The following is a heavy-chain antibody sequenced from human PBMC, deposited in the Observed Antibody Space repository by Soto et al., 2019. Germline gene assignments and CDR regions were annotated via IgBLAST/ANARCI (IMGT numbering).Heavy chain of an antibody. CDR2: ISYDGSNK. V-gene: IGHV3-30*18. J-gene: IGHJ6*02. CDR3: AKDGTKDIVVVPAAMWVGDGMDV. CDR1: GFTFSSYG. Sequence: QVQLVESGGGVVQPGRSLRLSCAASGFTFSSYGMHWVRQAPGKGLEWVAVISYDGSNKYYADSVKGRFTISRDNSKSTLYLQMNSLRAEDTAVYYCAKDGTKDIVVVPAAMWVGDGMDVWGQGTTVTVSS. D-gene: IGHD2-2*01.